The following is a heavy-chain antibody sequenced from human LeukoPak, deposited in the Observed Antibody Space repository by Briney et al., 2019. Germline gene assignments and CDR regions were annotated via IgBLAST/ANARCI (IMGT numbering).Heavy chain of an antibody. V-gene: IGHV1-69*04. J-gene: IGHJ4*02. CDR1: GGTFSSCA. Sequence: GASVKVSCKASGGTFSSCAISWVRQAPGQGLEWMGRIIPILGIANYAQKFQGRVTITADKSTSTAYMELSSLRSEDTAVYYCARDLKLWFGELTHFDYWGQGTLVTVSS. CDR2: IIPILGIA. D-gene: IGHD3-10*01. CDR3: ARDLKLWFGELTHFDY.